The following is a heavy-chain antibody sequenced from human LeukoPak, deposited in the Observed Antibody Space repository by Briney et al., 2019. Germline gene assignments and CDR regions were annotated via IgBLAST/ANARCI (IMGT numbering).Heavy chain of an antibody. CDR1: GFTFSIYS. CDR3: ARGKRTLQWRGHFDY. V-gene: IGHV3-21*01. Sequence: GGSLRLSCAASGFTFSIYSMDWVRQAPGKGLEWVSSISSSGSYIYYADSLKGRFTISRDNAKNSLYLQMNSLRAEDTAVYYCARGKRTLQWRGHFDYWGQGTLVTVSS. J-gene: IGHJ4*02. D-gene: IGHD6-19*01. CDR2: ISSSGSYI.